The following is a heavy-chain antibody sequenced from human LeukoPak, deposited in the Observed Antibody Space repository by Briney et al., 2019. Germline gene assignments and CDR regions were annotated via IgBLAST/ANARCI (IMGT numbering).Heavy chain of an antibody. V-gene: IGHV4-59*01. J-gene: IGHJ6*03. CDR1: GGSISSYY. Sequence: SETLYLTCTVSGGSISSYYWSWIRQPPGKGLEGIGYIYYSGSTNYNPSLKSRVTISVDTSKNQFSLKLSSVTAADTAVYYCAREGMVRGVIMARVRRYYYMDVWGKGTPVTISS. D-gene: IGHD3-10*01. CDR3: AREGMVRGVIMARVRRYYYMDV. CDR2: IYYSGST.